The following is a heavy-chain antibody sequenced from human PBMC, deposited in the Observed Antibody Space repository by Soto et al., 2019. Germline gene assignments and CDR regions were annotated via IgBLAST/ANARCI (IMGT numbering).Heavy chain of an antibody. CDR1: GSGFISSG. CDR2: IVGASGQT. V-gene: IGHV1-58*02. CDR3: ARDTTYMVVPYYYYDGMDV. D-gene: IGHD2-21*01. Sequence: SVKVSCKASGSGFISSGIQWVRQAHGQRLEWIGWIVGASGQTNYAQNFRARVAITRDTSTATAYIELTGLTAADTAVYYCARDTTYMVVPYYYYDGMDVWGQGTTVTVSS. J-gene: IGHJ6*02.